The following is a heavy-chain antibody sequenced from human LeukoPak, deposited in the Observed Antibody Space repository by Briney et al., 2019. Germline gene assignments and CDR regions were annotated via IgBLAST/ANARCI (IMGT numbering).Heavy chain of an antibody. CDR1: GFTFSSYA. D-gene: IGHD1-26*01. J-gene: IGHJ4*02. Sequence: GGSLRLSCAASGFTFSSYAMSWVRQAPGKGLEWVSGISGSGGSRYYADSMKGRFTISRDNSKNTLYVQMSSLRAEDTAVYYCAKGISGSFGTYYFDYWGQGTLVTVSS. CDR2: ISGSGGSR. V-gene: IGHV3-23*01. CDR3: AKGISGSFGTYYFDY.